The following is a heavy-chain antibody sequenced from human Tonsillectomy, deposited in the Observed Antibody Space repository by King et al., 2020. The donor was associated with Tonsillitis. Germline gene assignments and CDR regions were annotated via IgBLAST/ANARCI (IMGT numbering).Heavy chain of an antibody. J-gene: IGHJ4*02. CDR1: GFTVSSYF. CDR2: IYTGGGT. CDR3: AIGRDY. V-gene: IGHV3-53*01. Sequence: VQLVESGGALIQPGGSLRLSCAASGFTVSSYFMSWVRQAPGKGLELVSIIYTGGGTYYADSVKGRFTISRDNSKNTVYLQMNSLRADDTAVYYCAIGRDYWGQGTLVTVSS.